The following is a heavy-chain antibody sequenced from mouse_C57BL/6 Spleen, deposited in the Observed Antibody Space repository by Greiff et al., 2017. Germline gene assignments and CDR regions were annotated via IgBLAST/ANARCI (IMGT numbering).Heavy chain of an antibody. CDR3: ARYYGSSYVWFAY. D-gene: IGHD1-1*01. Sequence: QVQLQQPGAELVRPGSSVKLSCKASGYTFTSYWMHWVKQRPIQGLEWIGNIDPSDSETHYNQKFKDKATLTVDKSSSTAYMQLSSLTSEDSAVYYCARYYGSSYVWFAYWGQGTLVTVAA. J-gene: IGHJ3*01. V-gene: IGHV1-52*01. CDR2: IDPSDSET. CDR1: GYTFTSYW.